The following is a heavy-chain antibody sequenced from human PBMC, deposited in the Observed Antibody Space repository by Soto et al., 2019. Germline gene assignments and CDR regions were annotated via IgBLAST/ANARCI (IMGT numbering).Heavy chain of an antibody. CDR3: ARDIYDFWSGYPKAGRSRSADAN. J-gene: IGHJ4*02. Sequence: GGSLRLSCAASGFTFSSYWMSWVRQAPGKGLEWVANIKQDGSEKYYVDSVKGRFTISRDNAKNSLYLQMNSLRAEDTAVYYCARDIYDFWSGYPKAGRSRSADANWGQGTLVTVSS. V-gene: IGHV3-7*01. D-gene: IGHD3-3*01. CDR1: GFTFSSYW. CDR2: IKQDGSEK.